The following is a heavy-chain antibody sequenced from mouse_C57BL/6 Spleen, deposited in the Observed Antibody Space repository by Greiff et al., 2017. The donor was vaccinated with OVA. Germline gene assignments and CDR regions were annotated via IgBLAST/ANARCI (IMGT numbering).Heavy chain of an antibody. Sequence: EVQLQQSGAELVRPGASVKLSCTASGFNIKDDYMHWVKQRPEQGLEWIGWIDPENGDTEYASKFQGKATITADTSSNTAYLQLSSLTSEDTAVYYCTYQPYGNCDYWGQGTTLTVSS. V-gene: IGHV14-4*01. J-gene: IGHJ2*01. D-gene: IGHD2-1*01. CDR2: IDPENGDT. CDR1: GFNIKDDY. CDR3: TYQPYGNCDY.